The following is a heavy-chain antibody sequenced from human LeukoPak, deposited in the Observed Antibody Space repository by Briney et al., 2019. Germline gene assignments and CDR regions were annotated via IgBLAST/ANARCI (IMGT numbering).Heavy chain of an antibody. CDR3: ARDRGIAAAGPGYFDY. CDR1: GGTFSSYA. CDR2: IIPIFGTA. J-gene: IGHJ4*02. Sequence: ASVKVSCKASGGTFSSYAISWVRQAPGQGLEWMGGIIPIFGTANYAQKFQGRVTITVDESTSTAYMELSSLRSEDTAVYYCARDRGIAAAGPGYFDYWGQGTLVTVSS. V-gene: IGHV1-69*13. D-gene: IGHD6-13*01.